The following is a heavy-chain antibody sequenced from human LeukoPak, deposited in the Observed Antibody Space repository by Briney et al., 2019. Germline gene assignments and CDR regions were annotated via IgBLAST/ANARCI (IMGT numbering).Heavy chain of an antibody. CDR1: GFTFSSYW. CDR2: IISSGSTI. D-gene: IGHD3-10*02. CDR3: AELGITMIGGV. Sequence: PGGALRLSCAASGFTFSSYWMDWVRQAPGKGLEWVSYIISSGSTIYYEDSVKGRFTISRDNAKNSLYLQMNSLRAEDTAVYYCAELGITMIGGVWGKGTTVTISS. J-gene: IGHJ6*04. V-gene: IGHV3-48*04.